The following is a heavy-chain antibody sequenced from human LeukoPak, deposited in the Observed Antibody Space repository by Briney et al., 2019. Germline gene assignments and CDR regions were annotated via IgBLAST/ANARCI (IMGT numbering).Heavy chain of an antibody. J-gene: IGHJ4*02. CDR3: ARGGRDYYGSGSYYKAPFGY. Sequence: SETLSLTCAVYGGSFSGYYWSWIRQSPGKGLEWIGEINHSGSTNYNPSLKSRVTISVDTSKNQFSLKLSSVTAADTAVYYCARGGRDYYGSGSYYKAPFGYWGQGTLVTVSS. V-gene: IGHV4-34*01. D-gene: IGHD3-10*01. CDR1: GGSFSGYY. CDR2: INHSGST.